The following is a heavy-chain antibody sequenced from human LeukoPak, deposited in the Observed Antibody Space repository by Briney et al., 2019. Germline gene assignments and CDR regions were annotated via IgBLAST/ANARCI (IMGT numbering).Heavy chain of an antibody. Sequence: PSETLSLTCTVSGGFISSYYWSWIRQPPGKGLEWIGYIYYSGTTKYNPSLKSRVTISVDTSKNQFSLKLSSVTAADTAVYYCARRTTTSLFDYWGQGTLVTVSS. CDR3: ARRTTTSLFDY. J-gene: IGHJ4*02. CDR1: GGFISSYY. V-gene: IGHV4-59*08. D-gene: IGHD4-17*01. CDR2: IYYSGTT.